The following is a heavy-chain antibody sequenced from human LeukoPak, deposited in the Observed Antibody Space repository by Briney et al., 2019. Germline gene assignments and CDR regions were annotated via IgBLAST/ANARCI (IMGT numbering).Heavy chain of an antibody. Sequence: SETLSLTCTVSGGSISSSSYYWGWIRQPPGKGLEWIGSIYYSGGTYYNPSLKSRVTISVDTSKNQFSLKLSSVTAADTAVYYCARRIGYYGSGSYYKGIRNWFDPWGQGTLVTVSS. V-gene: IGHV4-39*07. CDR1: GGSISSSSYY. CDR3: ARRIGYYGSGSYYKGIRNWFDP. D-gene: IGHD3-10*01. J-gene: IGHJ5*02. CDR2: IYYSGGT.